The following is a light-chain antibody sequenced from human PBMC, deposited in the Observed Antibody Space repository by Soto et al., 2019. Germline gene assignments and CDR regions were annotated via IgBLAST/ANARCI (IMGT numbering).Light chain of an antibody. CDR2: EVT. V-gene: IGLV2-14*03. J-gene: IGLJ1*01. Sequence: QSALTQPASVSGSPGQSITISCTGTSSDVGGYNYVSWYQQHPGKAPKLLIYEVTYRPSGVSNRFSGSKSGNTASLTISGLQAEDEAEYFCGSYTSRNTLVFGTGTKLTVL. CDR1: SSDVGGYNY. CDR3: GSYTSRNTLV.